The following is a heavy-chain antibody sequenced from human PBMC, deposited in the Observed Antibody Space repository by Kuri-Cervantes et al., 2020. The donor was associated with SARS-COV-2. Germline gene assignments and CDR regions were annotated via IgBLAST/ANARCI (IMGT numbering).Heavy chain of an antibody. V-gene: IGHV3-7*01. Sequence: GGSLRHSCAASGFTFSSYWMSWVRQAPGKGLEWVANIKQDGSEKYYVDSVKGRFTISRDNSKNTLYLQMNSLRAEDTAVYYCAREDPSDNWFDPWGQGTLVTVSS. J-gene: IGHJ5*02. CDR1: GFTFSSYW. CDR3: AREDPSDNWFDP. CDR2: IKQDGSEK.